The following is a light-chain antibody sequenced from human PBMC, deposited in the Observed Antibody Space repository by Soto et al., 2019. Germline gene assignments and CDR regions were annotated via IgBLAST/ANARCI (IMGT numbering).Light chain of an antibody. CDR1: SSDVGGYNY. V-gene: IGLV2-14*01. Sequence: QSALTQPASVSGSPGQAITISCSGTSSDVGGYNYVSWYQQHPGKAPKLIIYDVSNRPSGISNRFSGSRAGNTASLTISGLHADDDADYYCSSHRASSPLVVFGGGTKLTVL. CDR2: DVS. CDR3: SSHRASSPLVV. J-gene: IGLJ2*01.